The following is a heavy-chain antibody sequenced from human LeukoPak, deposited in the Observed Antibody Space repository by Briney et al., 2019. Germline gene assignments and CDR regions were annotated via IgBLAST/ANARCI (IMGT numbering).Heavy chain of an antibody. CDR2: IYYSGST. J-gene: IGHJ5*02. Sequence: PSETLSLTCTVSGGSISSSSYYWGWIRQPPGKGLEWIGSIYYSGSTYYNPSLKSRVTISVDTSKNQFSLKLSSVTAADTAVYYCARVPRYSSSDNWFDPWGQGTLVTVSS. D-gene: IGHD6-6*01. V-gene: IGHV4-39*07. CDR3: ARVPRYSSSDNWFDP. CDR1: GGSISSSSYY.